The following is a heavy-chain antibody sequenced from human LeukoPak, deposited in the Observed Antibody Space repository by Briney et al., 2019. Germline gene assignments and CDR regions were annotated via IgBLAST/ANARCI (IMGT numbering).Heavy chain of an antibody. CDR2: IYYSGNT. D-gene: IGHD6-13*01. Sequence: SETLSLTCTVSGASISSYYWSWIRQPPGKGLEWIGYIYYSGNTNYNPSLKSRVTISVDTPKNQFSLKLSSVTAADTAVYYCARHWETSSWYVDYWGQGTLVIVSS. CDR1: GASISSYY. J-gene: IGHJ4*02. CDR3: ARHWETSSWYVDY. V-gene: IGHV4-59*08.